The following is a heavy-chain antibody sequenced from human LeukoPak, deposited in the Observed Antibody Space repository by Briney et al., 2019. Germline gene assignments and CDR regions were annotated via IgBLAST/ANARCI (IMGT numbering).Heavy chain of an antibody. CDR1: GFNFNSFA. CDR2: ISSSSSTI. V-gene: IGHV3-48*02. CDR3: ARVGGYQLPKFDY. D-gene: IGHD2-2*01. J-gene: IGHJ4*02. Sequence: GGSLRLSCAASGFNFNSFAMNWVRQAPGKGLEWISYISSSSSTIYYSDSVKGRFSISRDNAKNSVYLEMNSPRDEGTAVYYCARVGGYQLPKFDYWGRGTLVTVSS.